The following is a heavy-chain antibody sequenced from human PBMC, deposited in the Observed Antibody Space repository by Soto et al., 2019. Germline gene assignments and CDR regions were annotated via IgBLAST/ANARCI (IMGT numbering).Heavy chain of an antibody. J-gene: IGHJ4*02. V-gene: IGHV4-30-4*02. CDR2: IYYSGST. CDR3: ARGRYCSSTNCLFDY. CDR1: GGSIGSGDYY. Sequence: SDTLSLTCTVSGGSIGSGDYYWSWIRQPPGKGLEWIGYIYYSGSTYHNPSLKSRIITSLDTSKNQFCLKLTSVTAADTAVYYCARGRYCSSTNCLFDYWGPGTLVTVSS. D-gene: IGHD2-2*01.